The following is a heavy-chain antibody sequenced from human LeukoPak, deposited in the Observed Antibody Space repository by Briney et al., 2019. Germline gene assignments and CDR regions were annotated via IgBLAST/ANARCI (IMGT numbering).Heavy chain of an antibody. Sequence: PSHTLSLTRTVSGGSISRDGYYWNWIRQPPGRGLEWIGHIYHSGSTYYNPSLQSQVTMSLDRSKNQLSLKLGAVTAADTAVYYCGALRAFDIWGQGTMVTVSS. CDR3: GALRAFDI. V-gene: IGHV4-30-2*01. CDR2: IYHSGST. J-gene: IGHJ3*02. CDR1: GGSISRDGYY.